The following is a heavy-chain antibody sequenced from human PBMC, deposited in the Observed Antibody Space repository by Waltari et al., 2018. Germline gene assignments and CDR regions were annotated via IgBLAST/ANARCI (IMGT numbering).Heavy chain of an antibody. CDR1: GGSISSYY. CDR2: IYYSGST. D-gene: IGHD3-9*01. CDR3: AREDRSVPDTYFDY. J-gene: IGHJ4*02. Sequence: QVQLQESGPGLVKPSETLSLTCTVSGGSISSYYWSWIRQPPGKGLEWIGYIYYSGSTNYNPSLKSRVTISVDTSKNQFSLKLSSVTAADTAVYYCAREDRSVPDTYFDYWGQGTLVTVSS. V-gene: IGHV4-59*01.